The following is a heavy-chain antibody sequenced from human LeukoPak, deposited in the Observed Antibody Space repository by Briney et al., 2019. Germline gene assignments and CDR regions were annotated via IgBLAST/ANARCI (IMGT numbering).Heavy chain of an antibody. V-gene: IGHV3-23*01. CDR1: GFTFSSYA. J-gene: IGHJ4*02. D-gene: IGHD3-22*01. CDR3: ARDYYDSSGYYGPDY. Sequence: GGPLRLSCAASGFTFSSYAMSWVRQAPGKGLEWVSAISGSGGSTYYADSVKGRFTISRDNSKNTLYLQMNSLRAEDTAVYYCARDYYDSSGYYGPDYWGQGTLVTVSS. CDR2: ISGSGGST.